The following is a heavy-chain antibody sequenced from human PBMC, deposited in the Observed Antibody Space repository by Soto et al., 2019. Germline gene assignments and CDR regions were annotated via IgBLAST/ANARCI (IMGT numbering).Heavy chain of an antibody. CDR3: ARQGVEWPPNY. CDR2: IYYSGST. V-gene: IGHV4-59*08. D-gene: IGHD3-3*01. Sequence: PSETRSLTYTVPGGSISSYYWSWIRQPPGKGLEWIGYIYYSGSTNYNPSLKSRVTISVDTSKNQFSLKLSSVTAADTAVYYCARQGVEWPPNYWGQGTLVTVS. CDR1: GGSISSYY. J-gene: IGHJ4*02.